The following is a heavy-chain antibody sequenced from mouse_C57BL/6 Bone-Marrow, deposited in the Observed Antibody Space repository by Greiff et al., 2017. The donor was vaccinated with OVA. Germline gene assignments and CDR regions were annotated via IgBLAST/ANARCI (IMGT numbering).Heavy chain of an antibody. CDR3: ARITTVVATGGYLDY. Sequence: QVQLQQPGAELVKPGASVTLSCKASGYTFTSYWMQWVKQRPGQGLEWIGEIDPSDSYTTYNQKFKGKATLTVDTSSSTAYMQLSSQTSEDSAVYYCARITTVVATGGYLDYWGQGTTLTVSS. CDR2: IDPSDSYT. V-gene: IGHV1-50*01. J-gene: IGHJ2*01. D-gene: IGHD1-1*01. CDR1: GYTFTSYW.